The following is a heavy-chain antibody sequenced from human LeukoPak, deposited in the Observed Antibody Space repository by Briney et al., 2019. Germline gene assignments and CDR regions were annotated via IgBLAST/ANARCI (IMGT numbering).Heavy chain of an antibody. V-gene: IGHV4-61*02. J-gene: IGHJ4*02. CDR3: ARSNSGSYRELDY. CDR2: IYTSGIT. Sequence: SETLSLTCTVSGVSINSGSYFWRWTRQPAGKGLEWIGRIYTSGITNYNSSLMSRSTISIDTSKTQFSLTLSSVTAADTAVYYCARSNSGSYRELDYWGQGALVTVSS. D-gene: IGHD1-26*01. CDR1: GVSINSGSYF.